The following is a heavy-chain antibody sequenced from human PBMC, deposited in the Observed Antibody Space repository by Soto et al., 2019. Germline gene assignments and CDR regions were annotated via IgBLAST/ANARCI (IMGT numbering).Heavy chain of an antibody. J-gene: IGHJ6*02. D-gene: IGHD4-17*01. CDR2: IYYSGST. CDR1: GGSISSYY. CDR3: ASDYGDYYYYGMDV. V-gene: IGHV4-59*01. Sequence: SETLSLTCTVSGGSISSYYWSWIRQPPGKGLEWIGYIYYSGSTNYNPSLKSRVTISVDTSKNQFSLKLSSVTAADTAVYYCASDYGDYYYYGMDVWGQGTTVTVSS.